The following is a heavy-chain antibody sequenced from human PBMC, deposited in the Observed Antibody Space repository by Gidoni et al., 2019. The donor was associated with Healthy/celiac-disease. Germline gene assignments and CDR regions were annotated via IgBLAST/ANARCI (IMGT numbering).Heavy chain of an antibody. V-gene: IGHV3-48*03. J-gene: IGHJ6*02. CDR2: ISSSGSTI. CDR3: ARDRSTNTIFGVVILYGIDV. D-gene: IGHD3-3*01. Sequence: EVQLVESGGGLVQPGGSLRLSGAASGFTFSSYEMHWVRQAPGKGLEWVSYISSSGSTIYYADSVKGRFTISRDNAKNSLYLQMNSLRAEDTAVYYCARDRSTNTIFGVVILYGIDVWGQGTTVTVSS. CDR1: GFTFSSYE.